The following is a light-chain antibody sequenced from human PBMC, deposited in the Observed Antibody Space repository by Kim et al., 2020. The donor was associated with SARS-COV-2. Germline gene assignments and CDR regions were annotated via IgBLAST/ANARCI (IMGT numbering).Light chain of an antibody. J-gene: IGKJ4*01. CDR1: PAASTY. Sequence: IQLTQSPSSLSASVGDRVTITCRASPAASTYLAWYQQKPAKAPKLLIYAASTLQSGVPSRFSGSGSGTHFTLTISSLRAEDVATYYCQQLNSLPLTFGGGTKVDIK. CDR2: AAS. V-gene: IGKV1-9*01. CDR3: QQLNSLPLT.